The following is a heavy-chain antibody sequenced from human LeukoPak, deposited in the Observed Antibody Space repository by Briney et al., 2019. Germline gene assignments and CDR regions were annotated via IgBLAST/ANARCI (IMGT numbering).Heavy chain of an antibody. CDR1: GFTFDDYA. Sequence: GGSLRLSCAASGFTFDDYAMHWVRQAPGKGLEWVANIKQDGSEKYYVDSVKGRFTISRDNAKNSLYLQMNSLRAEDTAVYYCARDGYYYDSSGLSHFDYWGQGTLVTVSS. J-gene: IGHJ4*02. V-gene: IGHV3-7*01. CDR3: ARDGYYYDSSGLSHFDY. D-gene: IGHD3-22*01. CDR2: IKQDGSEK.